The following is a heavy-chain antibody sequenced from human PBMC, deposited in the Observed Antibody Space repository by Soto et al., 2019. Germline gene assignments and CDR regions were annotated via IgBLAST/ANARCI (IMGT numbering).Heavy chain of an antibody. CDR3: ARDVLVAADWGFDY. J-gene: IGHJ4*02. CDR2: IYTSGST. D-gene: IGHD5-12*01. Sequence: PSETLSLTCTVSGGSIGSYYWSWIRQPAGKGLEWIGRIYTSGSTSYNPSLKSRVTMSVDTSKNQFSLKLSSVAAADTAVYYCARDVLVAADWGFDYWGQGTLVTVSS. V-gene: IGHV4-4*07. CDR1: GGSIGSYY.